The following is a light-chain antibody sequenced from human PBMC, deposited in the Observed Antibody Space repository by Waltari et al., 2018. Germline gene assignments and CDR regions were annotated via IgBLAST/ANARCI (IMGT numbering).Light chain of an antibody. CDR1: RSNIGAGYG. Sequence: QSVLTQPPSVSGAPGQRVTISCVGSRSNIGAGYGVHWYQQLPGTPPKLLIFGNIHRPSGVPRRFSGSKPGTSPSLAIIGLQAEDEAHYYCQSYDSSLSGSRVFGGGTKVAVL. CDR3: QSYDSSLSGSRV. V-gene: IGLV1-40*01. CDR2: GNI. J-gene: IGLJ3*02.